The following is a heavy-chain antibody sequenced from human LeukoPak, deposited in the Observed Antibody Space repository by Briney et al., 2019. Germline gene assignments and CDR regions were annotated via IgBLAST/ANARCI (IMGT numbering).Heavy chain of an antibody. J-gene: IGHJ4*02. D-gene: IGHD2-8*02. CDR1: GFAFSNYW. V-gene: IGHV3-74*01. CDR2: INGDGSNT. Sequence: GGSLSLSCVASGFAFSNYWMHWVRQVPGKGLMWVARINGDGSNTPYEDSVRGRFTIFRDNAKNTLYLQMNSLRDEDSAVYYCARDSIYSYCTGAPFDHWSQGTLVTVSS. CDR3: ARDSIYSYCTGAPFDH.